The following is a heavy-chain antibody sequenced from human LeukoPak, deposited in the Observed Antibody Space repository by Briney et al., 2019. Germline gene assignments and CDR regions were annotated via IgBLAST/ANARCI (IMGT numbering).Heavy chain of an antibody. CDR2: TDYSGST. J-gene: IGHJ6*02. CDR3: ARGVRKNGMDV. Sequence: SETLSLTCTDSGGSISSSGHYWGWIRQPPGKGLEWIGSTDYSGSTYYNPSLKSRVTISVDTSKNQFSLNLRSMTAADTAVYYCARGVRKNGMDVWGQGTTVTVSS. D-gene: IGHD3-10*01. CDR1: GGSISSSGHY. V-gene: IGHV4-39*01.